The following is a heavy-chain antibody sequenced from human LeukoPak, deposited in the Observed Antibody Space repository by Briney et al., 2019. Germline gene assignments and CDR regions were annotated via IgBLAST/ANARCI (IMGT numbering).Heavy chain of an antibody. D-gene: IGHD5-24*01. CDR1: GFTFSSYW. J-gene: IGHJ4*02. CDR2: IKQDGSEK. V-gene: IGHV3-7*03. CDR3: AKSRDGYKIDY. Sequence: GGSLRLSCAASGFTFSSYWMSWVRQAPGKGLEWVANIKQDGSEKYYVDSVKGRFTISRDNAKNSLYLQMNSLRAEDTAVYYCAKSRDGYKIDYWGQGTLVTVSS.